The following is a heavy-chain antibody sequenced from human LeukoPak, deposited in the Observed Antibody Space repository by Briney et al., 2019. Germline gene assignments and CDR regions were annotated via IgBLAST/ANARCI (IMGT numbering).Heavy chain of an antibody. CDR2: IYTSGST. CDR1: GGSISSYY. Sequence: PSETLSLTCTVSGGSISSYYWSWIRQPAGKGLEWIGRIYTSGSTNYNPSLKSRATISVDMPKNQFSLKLSSVTAADTAVYYCARLHGDYNQVDYWGQGTLVTVSS. J-gene: IGHJ4*02. D-gene: IGHD4-17*01. V-gene: IGHV4-4*07. CDR3: ARLHGDYNQVDY.